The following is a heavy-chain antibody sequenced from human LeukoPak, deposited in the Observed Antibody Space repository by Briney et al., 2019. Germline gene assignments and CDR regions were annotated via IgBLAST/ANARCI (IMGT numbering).Heavy chain of an antibody. D-gene: IGHD2-21*02. CDR2: VASSGTS. CDR1: GGSIISYY. V-gene: IGHV4-59*01. Sequence: PSETPSLTCTVSGGSIISYYWTWIRQTPGKELEWIGFVASSGTSNYNPSLKSRVSISIDTSKNQFSLALTSVTPADTAVYYCARVVRGVVTSNWFDPWGQGTLVSVSS. J-gene: IGHJ5*02. CDR3: ARVVRGVVTSNWFDP.